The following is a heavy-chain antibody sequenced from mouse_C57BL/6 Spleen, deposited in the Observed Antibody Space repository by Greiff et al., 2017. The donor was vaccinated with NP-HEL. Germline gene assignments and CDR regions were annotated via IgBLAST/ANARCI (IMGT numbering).Heavy chain of an antibody. CDR3: ARLSRDGSTSWFAY. CDR1: GYTFTSYW. CDR2: IDPSDSYT. Sequence: QVQLQQPGAELVKPGASVKLSCKASGYTFTSYWMQWVKQRPGQGLEWIGEIDPSDSYTNYNQKFKGKATLTVDTSSSTAYMQLSSLTSEDSAVYYCARLSRDGSTSWFAYWGQGTLVTVSA. V-gene: IGHV1-50*01. J-gene: IGHJ3*01. D-gene: IGHD1-1*01.